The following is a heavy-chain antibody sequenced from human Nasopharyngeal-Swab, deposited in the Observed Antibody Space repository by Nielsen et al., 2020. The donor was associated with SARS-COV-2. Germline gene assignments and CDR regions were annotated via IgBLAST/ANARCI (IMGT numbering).Heavy chain of an antibody. V-gene: IGHV3-30*18. CDR1: GFTFSSYG. Sequence: GESLKISCAASGFTFSSYGMHWVRQAPGKGPEWVAVISYDGSNKYYADSVKGRFTISRDNSKNTLYLQMNSLRAEDTAVYYCAKDSDTVDTAVFDYWGQGTLVAVSS. D-gene: IGHD5-18*01. CDR2: ISYDGSNK. CDR3: AKDSDTVDTAVFDY. J-gene: IGHJ4*02.